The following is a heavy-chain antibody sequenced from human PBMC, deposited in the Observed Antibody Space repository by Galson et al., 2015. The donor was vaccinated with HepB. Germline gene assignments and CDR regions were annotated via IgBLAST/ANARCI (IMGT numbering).Heavy chain of an antibody. V-gene: IGHV3-66*01. CDR1: GFTVSSNY. Sequence: SLRLSCAASGFTVSSNYMRWVRQAPGKGLEWVSVIYSGGSTYYADSVKGRFTIYRDKSKNTLYLQMNSLRAEDTAVYYCARAILSLRIAVAGPVYGMDVWGQGTTVTDSS. CDR2: IYSGGST. D-gene: IGHD6-19*01. J-gene: IGHJ6*02. CDR3: ARAILSLRIAVAGPVYGMDV.